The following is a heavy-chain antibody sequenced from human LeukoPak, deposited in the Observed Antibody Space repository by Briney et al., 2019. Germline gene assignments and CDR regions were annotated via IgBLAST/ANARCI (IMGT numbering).Heavy chain of an antibody. CDR2: IKQDGSEK. J-gene: IGHJ4*02. Sequence: PGGSLRLSCAASGFTFSSYWMSWVRQAPGKGLEWVANIKQDGSEKYYVDSMKGRFTISRDNAKNSLYLQMNSLRAEDTAVYYCARDIATTPFFSDYWGQGTLVTVSS. D-gene: IGHD1-1*01. V-gene: IGHV3-7*03. CDR1: GFTFSSYW. CDR3: ARDIATTPFFSDY.